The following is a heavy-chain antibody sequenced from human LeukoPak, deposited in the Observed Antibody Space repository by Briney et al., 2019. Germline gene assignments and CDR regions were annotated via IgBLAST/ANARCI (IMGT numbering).Heavy chain of an antibody. V-gene: IGHV1-69*04. D-gene: IGHD2-8*01. J-gene: IGHJ4*02. CDR1: GGTFSGYA. CDR2: IIPILGIT. Sequence: SVKVSCKASGGTFSGYAINWVRQAPGQGLEWMGRIIPILGITNYAQKFQGRVTITADKSTSTAYMELSSLRSEDTAVYYCARVEDCSNGICPFDYWGQGTLVTVSS. CDR3: ARVEDCSNGICPFDY.